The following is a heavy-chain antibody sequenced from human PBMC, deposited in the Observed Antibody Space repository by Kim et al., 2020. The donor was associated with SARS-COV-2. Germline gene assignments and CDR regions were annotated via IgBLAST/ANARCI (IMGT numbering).Heavy chain of an antibody. CDR1: GYTFTSYA. CDR3: ARDRRYFDWFIDW. V-gene: IGHV1-3*01. CDR2: INAGNGDT. Sequence: ASVKVSCKASGYTFTSYAIHWVRQAPGQRLEWMGWINAGNGDTKYSQEFQGRVTITRDTSASTASMDPSSLRSEDTAVYYCARDRRYFDWFIDWWGQGTL. D-gene: IGHD3-9*01. J-gene: IGHJ4*02.